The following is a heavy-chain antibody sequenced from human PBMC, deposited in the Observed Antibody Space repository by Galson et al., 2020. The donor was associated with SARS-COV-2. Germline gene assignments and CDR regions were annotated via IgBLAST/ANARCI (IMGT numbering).Heavy chain of an antibody. CDR3: ARDGITGYNGMDV. V-gene: IGHV4-31*03. Sequence: SQTLSLTCTVSGDSISSGGYYWSWIRQLPGKGLEWIGYIYYTGKTYYNPSLKSRVTMSADTSKNQFSLKLSSVTAADTAVYYCARDGITGYNGMDVWGLGTTVAVSS. CDR2: IYYTGKT. D-gene: IGHD2-2*02. CDR1: GDSISSGGYY. J-gene: IGHJ6*04.